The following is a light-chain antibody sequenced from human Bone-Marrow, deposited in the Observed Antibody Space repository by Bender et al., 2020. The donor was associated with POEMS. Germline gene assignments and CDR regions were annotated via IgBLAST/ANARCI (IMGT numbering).Light chain of an antibody. CDR2: DVS. J-gene: IGLJ1*01. Sequence: QSALTQPASVSGSPGQSITISCIGTSSDVGGYNYVSWFQHPPGKAPKLMIYDVSNRPSGVSNRFSGSKSGNTASLNISGLQAGDEADYYCSSYTSSKIYVFGTGTKVTVL. V-gene: IGLV2-14*03. CDR1: SSDVGGYNY. CDR3: SSYTSSKIYV.